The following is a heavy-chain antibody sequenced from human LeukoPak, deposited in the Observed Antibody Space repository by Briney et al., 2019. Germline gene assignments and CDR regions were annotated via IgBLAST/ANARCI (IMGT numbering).Heavy chain of an antibody. CDR1: GFSFDDYG. CDR3: AKLFKAYSSTWIDY. V-gene: IGHV3-20*04. CDR2: INWNGGRT. J-gene: IGHJ4*02. D-gene: IGHD6-13*01. Sequence: GGSLRLSCAASGFSFDDYGMSWVRQAPGKGLEWVSGINWNGGRTGYADSVKGRFTISRDNAKNSLYLQMDSLRAEDTAIYYCAKLFKAYSSTWIDYWGQGNLATVSS.